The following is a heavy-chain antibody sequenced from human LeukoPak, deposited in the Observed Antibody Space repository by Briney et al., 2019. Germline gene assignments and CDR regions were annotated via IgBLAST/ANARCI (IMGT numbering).Heavy chain of an antibody. CDR1: GFTFSGSA. CDR3: ARLRAARTESYFYYGMDV. CDR2: IRSKADT. Sequence: GGSLRLSCAASGFTFSGSAIHWARQASGRGLEWVGRIRSKADTAYAASVKGRFTISRDDSRNTAYLQMNSLQTEDTAVYYCARLRAARTESYFYYGMDVWGQGTTVTVSS. D-gene: IGHD6-6*01. J-gene: IGHJ6*02. V-gene: IGHV3-73*01.